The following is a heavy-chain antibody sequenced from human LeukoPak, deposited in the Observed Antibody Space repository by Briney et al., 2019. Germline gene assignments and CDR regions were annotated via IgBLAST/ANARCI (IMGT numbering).Heavy chain of an antibody. J-gene: IGHJ1*01. V-gene: IGHV4-39*01. CDR2: VYSGGSA. CDR1: GGLVSATTSY. Sequence: LETLSLTCTVSGGLVSATTSYWGWIRQPPGMGLEWIGSVYSGGSAYYNPSLRSRATISVDTSKNQFSLKLTSVTAADTAVYYCARPPSIAYCGGDCLQTFQHWGQGTLVIVSS. CDR3: ARPPSIAYCGGDCLQTFQH. D-gene: IGHD2-21*02.